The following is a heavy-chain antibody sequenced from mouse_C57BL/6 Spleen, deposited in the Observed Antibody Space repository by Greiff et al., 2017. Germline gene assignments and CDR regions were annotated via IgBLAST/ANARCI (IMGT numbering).Heavy chain of an antibody. D-gene: IGHD2-5*01. CDR2: IWTGGGT. Sequence: VKLMESGPGLVAPSQSLSITCTVSGFSLTSYAISWVRQPPGKGLEWLGVIWTGGGTNYNSTLKSRLSISKYNSKSQVFLKMNSLQTDDTARYYCARLVVTRGSSSYYAMDYWGQGTSVTVSS. CDR3: ARLVVTRGSSSYYAMDY. J-gene: IGHJ4*01. V-gene: IGHV2-9-1*01. CDR1: GFSLTSYA.